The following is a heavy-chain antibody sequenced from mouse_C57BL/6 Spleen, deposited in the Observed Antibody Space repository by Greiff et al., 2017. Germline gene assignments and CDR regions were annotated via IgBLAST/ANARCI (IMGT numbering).Heavy chain of an antibody. CDR3: ARTPYGSSLGPYAMDY. V-gene: IGHV5-17*01. Sequence: EVKLMESGGGLVKPGGSLKLSCAASGFTFSDYGMHWVRQAPEKGLEWVAYISSGSSTIYYEDTVKGRFTISRDNAKNTLFLQMTSLRSEDTAMYYCARTPYGSSLGPYAMDYWGQGTSVTVSS. D-gene: IGHD1-1*01. CDR1: GFTFSDYG. J-gene: IGHJ4*01. CDR2: ISSGSSTI.